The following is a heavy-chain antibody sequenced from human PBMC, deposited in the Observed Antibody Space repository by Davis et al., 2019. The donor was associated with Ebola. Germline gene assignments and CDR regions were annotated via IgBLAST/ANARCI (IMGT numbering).Heavy chain of an antibody. CDR3: AGGYYGMDV. Sequence: GGSLRLSCAASGFTFSTYSMSWVRQAPGKGLEWVSSISSDSDYIYYADSAKGRFTISRDNAKNSLYLQMNSLRAEDTAVYYCAGGYYGMDVWGKGTTVTVSS. CDR2: ISSDSDYI. D-gene: IGHD3-16*01. V-gene: IGHV3-21*01. J-gene: IGHJ6*04. CDR1: GFTFSTYS.